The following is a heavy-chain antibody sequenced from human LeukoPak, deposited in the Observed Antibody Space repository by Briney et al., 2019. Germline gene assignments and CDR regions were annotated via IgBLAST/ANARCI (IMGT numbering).Heavy chain of an antibody. D-gene: IGHD6-13*01. Sequence: GGSLRLSCAASGFTFDDYGMSWVRQPPGKGLEWVSGINWNGGSTGYADSVKGRFTISRDNAKNSLYLQMNSLRAEDTALYYCARARYSSWYRGGYNWFDPWGQGTLVTVSS. CDR3: ARARYSSWYRGGYNWFDP. J-gene: IGHJ5*02. V-gene: IGHV3-20*04. CDR2: INWNGGST. CDR1: GFTFDDYG.